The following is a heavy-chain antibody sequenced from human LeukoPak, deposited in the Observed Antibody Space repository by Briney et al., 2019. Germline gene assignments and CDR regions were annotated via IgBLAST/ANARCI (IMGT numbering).Heavy chain of an antibody. CDR1: GGSFSGYY. Sequence: PSETLSLTCAVYGGSFSGYYWSWIRQPPGKGLEWIGEINHSGSTNYNPSLKSRVTILLDTSKNQFSLQLNSVTPEDTAVYYCARSPRGYSYGYPSGFDYWGQGTLVTVSS. J-gene: IGHJ4*02. CDR2: INHSGST. V-gene: IGHV4-34*01. D-gene: IGHD5-18*01. CDR3: ARSPRGYSYGYPSGFDY.